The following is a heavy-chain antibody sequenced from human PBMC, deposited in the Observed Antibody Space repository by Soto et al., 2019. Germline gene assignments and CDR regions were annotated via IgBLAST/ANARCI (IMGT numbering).Heavy chain of an antibody. J-gene: IGHJ5*01. Sequence: GGSLGLCCEAYGVTVSIYWMGWVRQAPGKGLEWVANVKLDGSERYYVDSVKGRFTISRDNAKNSVYLQMNSLRAEDSAIYYCARDPIRRDGYVFDSWGQGALVTVSS. CDR3: ARDPIRRDGYVFDS. CDR2: VKLDGSER. V-gene: IGHV3-7*01. D-gene: IGHD5-12*01. CDR1: GVTVSIYW.